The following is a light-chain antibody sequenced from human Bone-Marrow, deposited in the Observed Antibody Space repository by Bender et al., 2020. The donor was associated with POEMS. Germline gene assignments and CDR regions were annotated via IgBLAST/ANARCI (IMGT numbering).Light chain of an antibody. Sequence: QSALTQPASVSGSPGQSITISCTGTSSDVGSYDLVSWYQQYPGKAPKLMIYEGSKRPSGIPERFSGSNSGNTASLTISGLQAEDEADYYCCSYAGYYSVIFGGGTELTVL. CDR2: EGS. CDR1: SSDVGSYDL. V-gene: IGLV2-23*01. J-gene: IGLJ2*01. CDR3: CSYAGYYSVI.